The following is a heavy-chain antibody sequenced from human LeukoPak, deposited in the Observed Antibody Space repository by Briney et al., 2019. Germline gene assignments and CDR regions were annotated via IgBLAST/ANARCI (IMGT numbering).Heavy chain of an antibody. J-gene: IGHJ5*02. CDR2: IIPILAIA. D-gene: IGHD3-10*01. V-gene: IGHV1-69*04. CDR1: GGTFSSYA. Sequence: GASVKVSCKASGGTFSSYAISWVRQAPGQGLEWMGRIIPILAIANYAQKFQGRVTITADKSTSTAYMELSSLRSEDTAVYYCARVLPYYGSGSYYNFEVINNWFDPWGQGTLVTVSS. CDR3: ARVLPYYGSGSYYNFEVINNWFDP.